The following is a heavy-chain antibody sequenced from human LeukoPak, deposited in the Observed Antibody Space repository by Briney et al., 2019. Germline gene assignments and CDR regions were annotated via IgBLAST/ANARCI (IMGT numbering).Heavy chain of an antibody. V-gene: IGHV3-7*01. CDR2: IKQDGSEK. Sequence: PGGSLRLSCAASGVTFSRYWMSWVRQAPGKGLEWVANIKQDGSEKYYVDSVKGRFTISRDNAKNSLYLQMNSLRAEDTAVYYCARDTGGRQPREVGAFDIWGQGTMVTVSS. CDR3: ARDTGGRQPREVGAFDI. CDR1: GVTFSRYW. D-gene: IGHD3-16*01. J-gene: IGHJ3*02.